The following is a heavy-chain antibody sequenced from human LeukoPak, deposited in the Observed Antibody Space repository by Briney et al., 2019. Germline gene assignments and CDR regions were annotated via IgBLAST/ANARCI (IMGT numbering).Heavy chain of an antibody. CDR3: ARLAGGAFDI. D-gene: IGHD6-13*01. V-gene: IGHV3-21*01. J-gene: IGHJ3*02. Sequence: PGGSLRLSCAASGFTFSRYTMNWVRQAPGKGLEWVSSISSSSSYIYYADSVKGRFTISRDNAKNSLYLQMNSLRAEDTAVYYCARLAGGAFDIWGQGTMVTVSS. CDR2: ISSSSSYI. CDR1: GFTFSRYT.